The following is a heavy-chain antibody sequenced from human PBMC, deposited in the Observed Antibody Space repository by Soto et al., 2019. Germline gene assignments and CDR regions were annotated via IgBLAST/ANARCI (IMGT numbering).Heavy chain of an antibody. CDR2: IYWDDDK. V-gene: IGHV2-5*02. CDR3: AHKAYYYESEYFDY. Sequence: QITLKESGPTLVKPTQTLTLTCTFSGFSLSTSGVGVGWIRQPPGKALEWLALIYWDDDKRYSPSLKSRLTITKDTPKNQVVLTMTNMDPVDTATYYCAHKAYYYESEYFDYWGQGTLVTVSS. CDR1: GFSLSTSGVG. J-gene: IGHJ4*02. D-gene: IGHD3-22*01.